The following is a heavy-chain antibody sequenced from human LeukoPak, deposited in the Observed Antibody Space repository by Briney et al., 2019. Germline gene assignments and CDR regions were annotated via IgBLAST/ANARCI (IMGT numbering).Heavy chain of an antibody. CDR2: IIPIFGTA. Sequence: GASVKVSCKASGGTFSSYAISWVRQAPGQGLEWMGGIIPIFGTANYAQKLQGRVTMTTDTSTSTAYMELRSLRSDDTAVYYCARDYGDYYYYMDVWGKGTTVTISS. CDR1: GGTFSSYA. CDR3: ARDYGDYYYYMDV. J-gene: IGHJ6*03. V-gene: IGHV1-69*05. D-gene: IGHD4-17*01.